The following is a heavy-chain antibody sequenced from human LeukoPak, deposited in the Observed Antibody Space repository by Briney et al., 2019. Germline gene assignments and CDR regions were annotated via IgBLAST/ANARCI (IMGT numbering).Heavy chain of an antibody. CDR2: INTDGSTT. J-gene: IGHJ5*02. CDR3: AKPRIVVVPAAMDP. V-gene: IGHV3-74*01. CDR1: GFTFSNYW. D-gene: IGHD2-2*01. Sequence: GGSLRLSCAASGFTFSNYWIHWVRQAPGKGLVWVSRINTDGSTTTYADSVKGRFSISRDNSKNTLYLQMNSLRAEDTAVYYCAKPRIVVVPAAMDPWGQGTLVTVSS.